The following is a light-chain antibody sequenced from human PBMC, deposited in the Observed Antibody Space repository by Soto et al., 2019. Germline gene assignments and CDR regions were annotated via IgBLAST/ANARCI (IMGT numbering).Light chain of an antibody. CDR1: SSNIERNT. CDR2: SND. V-gene: IGLV1-44*01. CDR3: AAWDDSLNGPL. J-gene: IGLJ2*01. Sequence: QSVLTQPPSASGTPGQRATISCSGSSSNIERNTVNWYQQLPGTAPKLLVYSNDRRPSGVPDRFSGSKSGTSASLAISGLRSEDEAEYYCAAWDDSLNGPLFGGGTKLTVL.